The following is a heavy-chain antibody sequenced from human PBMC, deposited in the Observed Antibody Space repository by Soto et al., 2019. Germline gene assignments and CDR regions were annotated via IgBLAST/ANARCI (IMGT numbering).Heavy chain of an antibody. D-gene: IGHD3-22*01. CDR1: GGTFSSYA. CDR3: ASSSNYYDSSGYYYYYYGMDV. CDR2: IIPIFGTA. V-gene: IGHV1-69*01. J-gene: IGHJ6*02. Sequence: QVQLVQSGAEVKKPGSSVKVSCKASGGTFSSYAISWVRQAPGQGLEWMGGIIPIFGTANYAQKFQGRVTITADESTRTADMELSSLRSEDTAVYYCASSSNYYDSSGYYYYYYGMDVWGQGTTVTVSS.